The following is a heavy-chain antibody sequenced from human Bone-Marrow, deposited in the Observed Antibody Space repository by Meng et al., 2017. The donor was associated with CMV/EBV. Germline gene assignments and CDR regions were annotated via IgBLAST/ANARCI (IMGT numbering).Heavy chain of an antibody. CDR3: ARDGWGVVPAAHNYYYYGMDV. V-gene: IGHV3-19*01. CDR1: GFTFSNSD. Sequence: GESLKISCAASGFTFSNSDMNWVRQAPGKGLEWVSGVSWNGSRTHYADSVKGRFTISRDNAKNSLYLQMNSLRAEDTAVYYCARDGWGVVPAAHNYYYYGMDVWGQGTTVTVSS. J-gene: IGHJ6*02. CDR2: VSWNGSRT. D-gene: IGHD2-2*01.